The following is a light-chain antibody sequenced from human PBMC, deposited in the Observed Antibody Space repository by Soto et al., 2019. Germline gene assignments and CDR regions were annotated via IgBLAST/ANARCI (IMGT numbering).Light chain of an antibody. J-gene: IGKJ4*01. CDR1: QDINNW. CDR3: QQANSFQLT. V-gene: IGKV1-12*01. CDR2: AAS. Sequence: DIQMTQSPSSVSASVGDRVTITCRASQDINNWLAWYQQKPGKAPKLLIYAASTLQSGVPSRFSGSGSGTDFTLTISSLQPEDFATYSCQQANSFQLTFGGGARVEIK.